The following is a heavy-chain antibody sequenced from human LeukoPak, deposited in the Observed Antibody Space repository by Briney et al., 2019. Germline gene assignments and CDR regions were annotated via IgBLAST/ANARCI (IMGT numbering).Heavy chain of an antibody. D-gene: IGHD3-16*02. CDR2: IRFDGTSK. V-gene: IGHV3-30*02. J-gene: IGHJ4*02. Sequence: GGSLRLSCAASGFTFSNYGMHWVRQAPGKGLEWVAFIRFDGTSKYYADSVKGRFTISRDNSKNTLYLQMNSLRAEDTAVYYCAKLASDYVWGTYRPFDFWGQGTLVTVSS. CDR3: AKLASDYVWGTYRPFDF. CDR1: GFTFSNYG.